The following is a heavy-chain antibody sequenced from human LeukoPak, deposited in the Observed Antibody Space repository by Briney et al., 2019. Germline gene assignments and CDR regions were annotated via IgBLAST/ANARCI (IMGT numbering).Heavy chain of an antibody. CDR1: GFTFSSYS. V-gene: IGHV3-21*04. CDR2: ISSSSSYI. D-gene: IGHD3-10*01. CDR3: ARDSGLLRGYYFDY. Sequence: GGSLRLSCAASGFTFSSYSMNWVRQAPGKGLEWVSSISSSSSYIYYADSVKGRFTISRDNAKNSLYLQMNSLRAADTAVYYCARDSGLLRGYYFDYWGQGTLVTVSS. J-gene: IGHJ4*02.